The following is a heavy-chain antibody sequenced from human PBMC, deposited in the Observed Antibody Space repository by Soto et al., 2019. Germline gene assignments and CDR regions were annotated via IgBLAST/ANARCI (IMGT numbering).Heavy chain of an antibody. J-gene: IGHJ6*02. CDR3: ARLPGAGRPPYGMDV. CDR2: IYYSGGT. Sequence: SETLSLTCTVSGGSVSSYYWSWIRQPPGKGLEYIGYIYYSGGTNYNPSLKSRVTISVDTSKNQFSLKVISVIAADTAVYYCARLPGAGRPPYGMDVWGQGTTVTVS. D-gene: IGHD6-6*01. V-gene: IGHV4-59*02. CDR1: GGSVSSYY.